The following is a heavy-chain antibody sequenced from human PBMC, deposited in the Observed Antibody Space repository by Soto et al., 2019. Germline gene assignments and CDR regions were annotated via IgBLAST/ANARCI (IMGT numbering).Heavy chain of an antibody. V-gene: IGHV3-30*18. CDR1: GFTFSSYC. CDR3: AKDLRIVVGNAPLDY. J-gene: IGHJ4*02. CDR2: IPYDGSNK. Sequence: QVQLVESGGGVVQPGRSLRLSCAASGFTFSSYCMHWVRQAPGKGLEWVAVIPYDGSNKYYADSVKGRFTISRDNTKKPLYLQMISLRAEDTAVYYCAKDLRIVVGNAPLDYWGQGTLVTVSS. D-gene: IGHD2-21*01.